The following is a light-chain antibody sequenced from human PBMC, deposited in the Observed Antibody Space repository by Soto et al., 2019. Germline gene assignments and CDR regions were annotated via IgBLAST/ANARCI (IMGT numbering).Light chain of an antibody. CDR1: QSINSE. V-gene: IGKV3-15*01. CDR3: QQGHNWPLT. J-gene: IGKJ2*01. CDR2: GAS. Sequence: EIVMTQSPATLSLSPGERAALSCSASQSINSELAWYQQKPGQPPRLLIYGASTRATGVPARFTGSESGSDVALTISGLQSEDFALYYCQQGHNWPLTFGQGTRLEI.